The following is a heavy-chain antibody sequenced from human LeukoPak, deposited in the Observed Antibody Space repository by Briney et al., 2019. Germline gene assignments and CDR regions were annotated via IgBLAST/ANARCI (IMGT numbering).Heavy chain of an antibody. CDR3: ARVHPFGWFDP. CDR2: IFSSGSTI. D-gene: IGHD3-16*01. Sequence: PGGSLRLSCAASGFTFSSYEMNWVRQAPGKGLEWVSYIFSSGSTIYYADSVKGRFTISRDNAKNSLYLQMNSLRAEDTAVYYCARVHPFGWFDPWGQGTLVTVSS. J-gene: IGHJ5*02. CDR1: GFTFSSYE. V-gene: IGHV3-48*03.